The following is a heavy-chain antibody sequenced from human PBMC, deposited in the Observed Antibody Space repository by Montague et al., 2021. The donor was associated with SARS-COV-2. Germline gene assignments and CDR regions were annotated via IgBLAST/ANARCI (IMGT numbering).Heavy chain of an antibody. J-gene: IGHJ4*02. Sequence: SETLSPTCSVSGYSISSGYYWGWIRQPPGKGLEWIGNIYHSGGTYYSPSLKSRVTVSVDTFKNQFSLRLSSVTAADTAVYYCARWYYGSGSYPHWGQGTLVTVSS. V-gene: IGHV4-38-2*01. CDR2: IYHSGGT. CDR1: GYSISSGYY. CDR3: ARWYYGSGSYPH. D-gene: IGHD3-10*01.